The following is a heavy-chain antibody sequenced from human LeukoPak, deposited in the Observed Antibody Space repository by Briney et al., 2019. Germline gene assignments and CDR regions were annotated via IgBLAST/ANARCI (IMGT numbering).Heavy chain of an antibody. D-gene: IGHD4-17*01. CDR2: ISTTGTTI. Sequence: GGSLRLSCAASGFTFSTYSMSWFRQAPGKGLGWVSFISTTGTTIYYADSLKGRFTISRDNAKNSLYLQMNSLRAEDTAVYYCARYHYGSLYFDYWGQGTLVTVSS. J-gene: IGHJ4*02. V-gene: IGHV3-48*04. CDR3: ARYHYGSLYFDY. CDR1: GFTFSTYS.